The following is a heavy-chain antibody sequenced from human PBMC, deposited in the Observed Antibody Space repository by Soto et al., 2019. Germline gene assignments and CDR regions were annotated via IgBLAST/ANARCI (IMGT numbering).Heavy chain of an antibody. J-gene: IGHJ4*02. CDR3: ARVGGVGAPPGTDF. V-gene: IGHV1-69*01. CDR2: VIPILGQA. D-gene: IGHD1-26*01. Sequence: QVQLVQSGAEVKKPGSSVKISCKASGGTFSSYVISWLRQAPGKGLEWMGGVIPILGQAYYAPNLQGRVTVTADDSKRAAYMELNRLTSADTAVYFCARVGGVGAPPGTDFWGQGTLVTVSS. CDR1: GGTFSSYV.